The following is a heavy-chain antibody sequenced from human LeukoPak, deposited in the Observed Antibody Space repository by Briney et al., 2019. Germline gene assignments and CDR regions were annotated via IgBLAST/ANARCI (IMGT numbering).Heavy chain of an antibody. CDR3: AWRTRPSIAARGGGFDP. V-gene: IGHV4-34*01. D-gene: IGHD6-6*01. J-gene: IGHJ5*02. CDR2: INHSGST. Sequence: TPSETLSLTCAVYGGSFSGYYWSWIRQPPGKGLEWIGEINHSGSTNYNPSLKSRVTISVDTSKNQFSLKLSSVTAADTAVYYCAWRTRPSIAARGGGFDPWGQGTLVTVSS. CDR1: GGSFSGYY.